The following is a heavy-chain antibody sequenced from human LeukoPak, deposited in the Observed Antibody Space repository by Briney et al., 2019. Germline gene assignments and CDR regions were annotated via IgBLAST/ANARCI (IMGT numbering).Heavy chain of an antibody. CDR1: GFTFSTYA. CDR3: AKDVIVDIVATTHHDY. CDR2: ISGSGTST. D-gene: IGHD5-12*01. V-gene: IGHV3-23*01. Sequence: PGGFLRLSCAASGFTFSTYAMSWVRQAPGKGLEWVSGISGSGTSTYYADSVKGRFTISRDSSKNTLYLQMNSLRAEDTAVYYCAKDVIVDIVATTHHDYWGQGTLVTVSS. J-gene: IGHJ4*02.